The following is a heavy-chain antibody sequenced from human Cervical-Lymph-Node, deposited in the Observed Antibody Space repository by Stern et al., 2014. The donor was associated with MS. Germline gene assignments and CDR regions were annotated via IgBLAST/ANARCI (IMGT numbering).Heavy chain of an antibody. CDR2: VIPFVGTS. D-gene: IGHD3-10*01. V-gene: IGHV1-69*06. CDR1: GG. Sequence: VQLVQSGGEVKKPGSSVKVSCKSSGGISWVRQAPGQGLEWIGGVIPFVGTSNYAQKFQGRVTITADTSTNTTYLHLSRLTSADTAVYYCARGSGDNWFGPWGQGTLVTVSS. J-gene: IGHJ5*02. CDR3: ARGSGDNWFGP.